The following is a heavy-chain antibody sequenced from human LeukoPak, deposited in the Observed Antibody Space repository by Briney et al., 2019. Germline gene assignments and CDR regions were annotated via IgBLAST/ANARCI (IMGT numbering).Heavy chain of an antibody. D-gene: IGHD2-15*01. CDR1: GLTFSGYA. J-gene: IGHJ6*03. Sequence: GGSLRLSCAASGLTFSGYAMNWVRQAPGKGLEWVSGISGSGGSTYYADSVKGRFTISRDNSKNRLYLQMNSLRVEDTAVYYCAKEGYYYYMDVWGKGTTVRVSS. CDR2: ISGSGGST. CDR3: AKEGYYYYMDV. V-gene: IGHV3-23*01.